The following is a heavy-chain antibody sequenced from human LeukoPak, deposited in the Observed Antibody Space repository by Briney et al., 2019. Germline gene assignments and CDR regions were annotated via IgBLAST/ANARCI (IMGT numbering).Heavy chain of an antibody. Sequence: ASVKVSCKVSGHTLTELSMHWVRQAPGKGLEWMGGFDPEDGETIYAQKFQGRVTMTEDTSTDTAYMELSSLRSEDTAVYYCATDNYDSSGYPVTFGNWGQGTLVTVSS. CDR2: FDPEDGET. CDR3: ATDNYDSSGYPVTFGN. CDR1: GHTLTELS. D-gene: IGHD3-22*01. J-gene: IGHJ4*02. V-gene: IGHV1-24*01.